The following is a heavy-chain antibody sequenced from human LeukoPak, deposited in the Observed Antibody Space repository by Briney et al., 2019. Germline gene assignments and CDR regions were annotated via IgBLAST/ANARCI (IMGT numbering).Heavy chain of an antibody. V-gene: IGHV1-2*02. D-gene: IGHD3-3*01. CDR3: ARESERAPDFGINYFYYMDV. Sequence: GASVKVSCKASGYSLPDYSIHWVRQAPGQGLEWMGWINTKTGDKNSTQKFQGRVTMTTDTSISAAFLELSRLTSDDTAVYYCARESERAPDFGINYFYYMDVWGEGTAVIVS. CDR2: INTKTGDK. CDR1: GYSLPDYS. J-gene: IGHJ6*03.